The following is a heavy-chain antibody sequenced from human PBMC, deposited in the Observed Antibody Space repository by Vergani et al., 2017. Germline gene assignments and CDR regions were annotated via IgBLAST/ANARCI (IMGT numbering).Heavy chain of an antibody. CDR2: INPSGGHT. J-gene: IGHJ4*02. D-gene: IGHD3-9*01. Sequence: QVQVVQSGAEVKKSGASVKVSCKTSGYTFSNYYMHWVRQAPGQGLEWMGIINPSGGHTNYAQKFQGRVTMTRDTSTRIVYMDLSSLRSEDTAIYYCARGDYGIVTGYLDWRQGTLVTVAA. CDR3: ARGDYGIVTGYLD. CDR1: GYTFSNYY. V-gene: IGHV1-46*03.